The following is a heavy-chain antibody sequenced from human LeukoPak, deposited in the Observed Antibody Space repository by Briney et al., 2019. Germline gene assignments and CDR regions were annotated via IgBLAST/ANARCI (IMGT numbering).Heavy chain of an antibody. V-gene: IGHV3-23*01. J-gene: IGHJ4*02. CDR1: GFTFSLFA. CDR2: ISGSGGAT. CDR3: AKWGDYDVLTGYYVSDY. Sequence: PGGSLRLSCAASGFTFSLFAMHWVRQAPGKGLEWVSAISGSGGATYHADADSVKGRFTISRDNSKNALYLEINNLRAEDTAVYYCAKWGDYDVLTGYYVSDYWGQGTLVTVSS. D-gene: IGHD3-9*01.